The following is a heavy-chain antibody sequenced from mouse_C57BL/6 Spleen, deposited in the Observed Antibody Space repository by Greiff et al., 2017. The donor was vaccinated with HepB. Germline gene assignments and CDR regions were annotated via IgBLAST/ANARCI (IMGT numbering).Heavy chain of an antibody. Sequence: VQLQQSGPELVKPGASVKISCKASGYAFSSSWMNWVKQRPGKGLEWIGRIYPGDGDTNYNGKFKGKATLTADKSSSTAYMQLSSLTSEDSAVYFCARGGYGSDWYFDVWGTGTTVTVSS. CDR1: GYAFSSSW. CDR2: IYPGDGDT. V-gene: IGHV1-82*01. J-gene: IGHJ1*03. D-gene: IGHD1-1*01. CDR3: ARGGYGSDWYFDV.